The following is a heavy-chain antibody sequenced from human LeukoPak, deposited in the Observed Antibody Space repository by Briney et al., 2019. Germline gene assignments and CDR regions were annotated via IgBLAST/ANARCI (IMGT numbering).Heavy chain of an antibody. D-gene: IGHD6-13*01. CDR3: ARPGIAAAGTGWEKSHFDY. Sequence: PGXXLRLSCAASGFTFSSYEMNWVRQAPGKGLEWVSYISSSGSTIYYADSVKGRFTISRDNAKNSLYLQMNSLRAEDTAVYYCARPGIAAAGTGWEKSHFDYWGQGTLVTVSS. CDR1: GFTFSSYE. CDR2: ISSSGSTI. J-gene: IGHJ4*02. V-gene: IGHV3-48*03.